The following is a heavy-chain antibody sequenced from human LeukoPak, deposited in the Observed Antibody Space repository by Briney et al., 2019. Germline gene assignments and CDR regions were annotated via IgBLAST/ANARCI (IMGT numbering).Heavy chain of an antibody. Sequence: PGGSLRLSCAASGFTFSSFWMTWVRQAPGKGLEWVANINPHGSEKYYADSVKGRFTISRDNAKNSLYLQMKSLRAEDTAVYYCARERGYSSSAFDIWGQGTMVTVSS. V-gene: IGHV3-7*01. CDR3: ARERGYSSSAFDI. D-gene: IGHD5-18*01. J-gene: IGHJ3*02. CDR1: GFTFSSFW. CDR2: INPHGSEK.